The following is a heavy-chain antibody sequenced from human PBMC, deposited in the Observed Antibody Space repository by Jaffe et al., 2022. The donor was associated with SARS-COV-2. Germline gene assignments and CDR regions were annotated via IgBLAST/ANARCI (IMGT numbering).Heavy chain of an antibody. D-gene: IGHD2-21*02. CDR3: VRGPHIVVVTSFHLYDFIDP. Sequence: QVQLVESGGGVVQPGRSLRLSCVASGFGFNNYAMHWVRQAPGKGPEWVALISYDGTKKYYADSVKGRVSISRDNSRTTVSLQINSLRTEDTAVYYCVRGPHIVVVTSFHLYDFIDPWGQGTLVVVSS. V-gene: IGHV3-30*04. CDR1: GFGFNNYA. CDR2: ISYDGTKK. J-gene: IGHJ5*02.